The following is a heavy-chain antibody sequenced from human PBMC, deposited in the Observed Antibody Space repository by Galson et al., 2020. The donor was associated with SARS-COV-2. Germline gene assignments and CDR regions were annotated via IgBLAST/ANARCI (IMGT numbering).Heavy chain of an antibody. V-gene: IGHV3-30*04. Sequence: GGSLRLSCGASGFTFTNYAIHWVRQAPGKGLEWVAVISHDERIEVYADSVKGRFTISRDNSENMLFLQMDSLRADDTAVYYCARDVSGGASDIWGQGTMVTVSS. D-gene: IGHD1-26*01. CDR3: ARDVSGGASDI. CDR1: GFTFTNYA. J-gene: IGHJ3*02. CDR2: ISHDERIE.